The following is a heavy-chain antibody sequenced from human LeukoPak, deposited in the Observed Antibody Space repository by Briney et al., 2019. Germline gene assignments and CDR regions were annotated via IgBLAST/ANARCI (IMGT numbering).Heavy chain of an antibody. CDR1: GFTFDDYA. CDR3: ASKQGDC. Sequence: GGSLRLSCAASGFTFDDYAMHWVRQAPGKGLEWVSGISWNSGSIGYADSVKGRFTISRDNAKKSLYLQMNSLRAEDTAVYYCASKQGDCWGQGTLVTVSS. V-gene: IGHV3-9*01. J-gene: IGHJ4*02. D-gene: IGHD4-11*01. CDR2: ISWNSGSI.